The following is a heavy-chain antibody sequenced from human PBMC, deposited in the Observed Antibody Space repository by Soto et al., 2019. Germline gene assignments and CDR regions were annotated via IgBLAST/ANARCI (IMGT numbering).Heavy chain of an antibody. Sequence: GGSLRLSCAASGFTFRSYAMSWVRQAPGKGLEWVSSISGSDDRTYYADSVKGRFTISRENSKNTLYLQMNSLRAEDTAVYYCAKDRCTSTSCRLFPTNQGTGIWGQGTMVTVSS. CDR2: ISGSDDRT. CDR3: AKDRCTSTSCRLFPTNQGTGI. CDR1: GFTFRSYA. D-gene: IGHD2-2*01. V-gene: IGHV3-23*01. J-gene: IGHJ3*02.